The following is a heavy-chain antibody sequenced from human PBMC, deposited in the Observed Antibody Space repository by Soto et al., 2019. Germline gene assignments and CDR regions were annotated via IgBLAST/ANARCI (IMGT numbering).Heavy chain of an antibody. V-gene: IGHV6-1*01. J-gene: IGHJ6*02. D-gene: IGHD5-18*01. CDR3: ARRQLWLTGPYYYYGMDV. CDR1: GDSVSSNSAA. Sequence: QVQLQQSGPGLVKPSQTLSLTCAISGDSVSSNSAAWNWIRQSPSRGLEWLGRTYYRSKWYNDYAVSVKSRITINPDTSKNQFSLQLNSVTPEDTAVYYCARRQLWLTGPYYYYGMDVWGQGTTVTVSS. CDR2: TYYRSKWYN.